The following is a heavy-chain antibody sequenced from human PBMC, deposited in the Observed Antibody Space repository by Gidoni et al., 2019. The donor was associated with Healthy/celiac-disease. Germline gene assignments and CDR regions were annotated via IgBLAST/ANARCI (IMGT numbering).Heavy chain of an antibody. CDR1: GFTFSSYA. CDR2: MSGRGGST. V-gene: IGHV3-23*01. D-gene: IGHD6-19*01. CDR3: AKEGWAVSSHFDY. Sequence: EVQLLESGGGLVQPGGSLRLSCAASGFTFSSYAMSWVRQAPGKGLEWVSAMSGRGGSTYYADSVKGRFTISRDNSKNTLYLQMNSLRAEDTAVYYCAKEGWAVSSHFDYWGQGTLVTVSS. J-gene: IGHJ4*02.